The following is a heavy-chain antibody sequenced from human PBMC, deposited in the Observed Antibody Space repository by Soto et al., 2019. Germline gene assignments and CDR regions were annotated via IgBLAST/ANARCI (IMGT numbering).Heavy chain of an antibody. Sequence: QVQLVQSGAEVKKPGSSVKVSCKTSGGTFSTYSIVWVRQAPGEGLEWMGGIIPIFGTANYAQKFQDRGTITADKYTNTAFMELRSLKSEDTAMYYFASSSVHNYGVGTNYYFDYWGQGPLVTVSS. CDR1: GGTFSTYS. J-gene: IGHJ4*02. CDR3: ASSSVHNYGVGTNYYFDY. D-gene: IGHD5-18*01. CDR2: IIPIFGTA. V-gene: IGHV1-69*06.